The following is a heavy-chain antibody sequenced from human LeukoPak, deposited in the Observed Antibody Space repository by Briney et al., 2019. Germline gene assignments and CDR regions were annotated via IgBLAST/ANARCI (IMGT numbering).Heavy chain of an antibody. J-gene: IGHJ4*02. V-gene: IGHV3-48*01. D-gene: IGHD1-1*01. CDR1: GFPLIEYS. CDR3: ARDHNYACDN. Sequence: RGSLRLSCTVSGFPLIEYSMNWVRPAPGERLGWISYIGIDSGNTKYADSVRGRFTISTDKAENSLYLQMNSLRVEDTSVYYCARDHNYACDNGGQGTLLCVA. CDR2: IGIDSGNT.